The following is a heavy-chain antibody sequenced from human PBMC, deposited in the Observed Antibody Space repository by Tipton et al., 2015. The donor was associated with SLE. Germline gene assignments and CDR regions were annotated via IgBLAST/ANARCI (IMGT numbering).Heavy chain of an antibody. Sequence: QLVQSGAEVKKPGASVKVSCKASGYTFSSYGISWVRQAPGQGLEWMGWISVYNGITNYAQNLQGRVTMTTDTSTSTAYMELRSLKSDDTAVYYCARAGASWDLHEFWALFDYWGQGTLVTVSS. V-gene: IGHV1-18*01. CDR3: ARAGASWDLHEFWALFDY. CDR1: GYTFSSYG. J-gene: IGHJ4*02. D-gene: IGHD1-26*01. CDR2: ISVYNGIT.